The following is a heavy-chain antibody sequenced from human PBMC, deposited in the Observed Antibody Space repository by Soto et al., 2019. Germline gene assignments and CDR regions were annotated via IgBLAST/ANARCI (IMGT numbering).Heavy chain of an antibody. V-gene: IGHV3-23*01. J-gene: IGHJ6*02. Sequence: EVQLLESGGGLVQPGGSPRLSCAASRFTFSNYAMSWVRQAPGQGLEWVSGISSTGGSTYYADSVKGRFTISRDNSKNTLDLQMSSLGAEDTAIYYCARAHDYDFWSGFLFYGMDVWGQGTTVTVSS. CDR3: ARAHDYDFWSGFLFYGMDV. CDR1: RFTFSNYA. CDR2: ISSTGGST. D-gene: IGHD3-3*01.